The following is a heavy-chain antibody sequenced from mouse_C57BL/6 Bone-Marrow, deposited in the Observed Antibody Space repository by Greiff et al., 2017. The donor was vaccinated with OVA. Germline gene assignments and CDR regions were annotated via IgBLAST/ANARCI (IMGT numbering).Heavy chain of an antibody. Sequence: QVQLQQPGAELVKPGASVKLSCKASGYTFTRYWMQWVKQRPGQGLEWIGEIDPSDSYTTYNQKFKGKATLTVDTSSSTAYMQLSSLTSEDSAVYYCASAVFAYWGQGTLVTVSA. CDR2: IDPSDSYT. CDR3: ASAVFAY. V-gene: IGHV1-50*01. J-gene: IGHJ3*01. CDR1: GYTFTRYW.